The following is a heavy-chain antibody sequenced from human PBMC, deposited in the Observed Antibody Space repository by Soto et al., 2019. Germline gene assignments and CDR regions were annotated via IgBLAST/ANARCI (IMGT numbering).Heavy chain of an antibody. CDR1: GFTFSSYA. D-gene: IGHD3-16*01. CDR3: ARDIRPWGITPTSSPGWFDP. CDR2: ISYDGSNK. V-gene: IGHV3-30-3*01. J-gene: IGHJ5*02. Sequence: PGGSLRLSCAASGFTFSSYAMHWVRQAPGKGLEWVAVISYDGSNKYYADSVKGRFTISRDNSKTTLYLQMNSLRAEDTAVYYWARDIRPWGITPTSSPGWFDPWGQGT.